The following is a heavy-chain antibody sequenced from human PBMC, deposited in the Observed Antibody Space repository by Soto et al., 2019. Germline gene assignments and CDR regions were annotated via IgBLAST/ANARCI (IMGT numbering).Heavy chain of an antibody. CDR3: TTDRGMTELVICAS. Sequence: EVQLVESGGGLVKPGGSLRLSCATSGFSFTNAWMSWVRQVPGKGLEWVGRIKSKTDGGTTEYPAPVKGRFTISRDDSKNTLSLQMDSLKSEDTGLYYWTTDRGMTELVICASWGLGTLVTVSS. V-gene: IGHV3-15*01. D-gene: IGHD1-7*01. CDR2: IKSKTDGGTT. CDR1: GFSFTNAW. J-gene: IGHJ5*02.